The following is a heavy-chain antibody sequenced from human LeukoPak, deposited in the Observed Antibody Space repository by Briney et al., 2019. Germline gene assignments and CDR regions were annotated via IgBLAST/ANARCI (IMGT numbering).Heavy chain of an antibody. CDR1: GYSFTYYW. CDR2: IYPGDSDT. V-gene: IGHV5-51*01. CDR3: ARILSHSSSWYYFDY. J-gene: IGHJ4*02. D-gene: IGHD6-13*01. Sequence: AESLKICCKGSGYSFTYYWIGWVRQIAGKVVGLVGVIYPGDSDTSARPFLRGLVTTSANKSISTAYLQWSSLKASESAMSYCARILSHSSSWYYFDYWGQGTLVTVSS.